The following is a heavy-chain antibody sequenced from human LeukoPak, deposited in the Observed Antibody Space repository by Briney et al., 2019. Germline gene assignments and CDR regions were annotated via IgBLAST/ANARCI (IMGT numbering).Heavy chain of an antibody. CDR1: GGSISSGGYY. CDR3: ARDGYDSDALAFDI. Sequence: SQTLSLTCTVSGGSISSGGYYWSWIRQHPGKGLEWIGYIYYSGSTYYNPSLKSRVTISVDTSKNQFSLKLSSVTAADTAVYYCARDGYDSDALAFDIWGQGTMVTVSS. D-gene: IGHD3-22*01. CDR2: IYYSGST. V-gene: IGHV4-31*03. J-gene: IGHJ3*02.